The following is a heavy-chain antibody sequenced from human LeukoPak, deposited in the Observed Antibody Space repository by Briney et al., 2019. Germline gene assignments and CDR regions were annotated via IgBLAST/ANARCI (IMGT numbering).Heavy chain of an antibody. CDR3: ARPLFGAISPGY. J-gene: IGHJ4*02. Sequence: PGGSLRLSCSASGFTFSSLWMTWVPQAQGRGREWVANIKEDGSETCYGDSVKSRFTNSRDNAEDSLNLQMNDLVPEGTAMYYCARPLFGAISPGYWGQGTLVNVSS. CDR1: GFTFSSLW. CDR2: IKEDGSET. V-gene: IGHV3-7*01. D-gene: IGHD3-10*01.